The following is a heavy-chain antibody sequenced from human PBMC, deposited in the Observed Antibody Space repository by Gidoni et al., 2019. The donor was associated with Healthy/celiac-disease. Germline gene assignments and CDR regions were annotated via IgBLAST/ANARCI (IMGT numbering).Heavy chain of an antibody. CDR2: INPNSGGT. Sequence: QVQLVQSGAEVKKPGASVKVSCKASGYTLPGHYMHWVRQAPGQGLEWMGRINPNSGGTNYAQKFQGRVTMTRDTSISTAYMELSRLRSDDTAVYYCARDFVRSWYDEAGADYWGQGTLVTVSS. J-gene: IGHJ4*02. CDR1: GYTLPGHY. D-gene: IGHD6-13*01. V-gene: IGHV1-2*06. CDR3: ARDFVRSWYDEAGADY.